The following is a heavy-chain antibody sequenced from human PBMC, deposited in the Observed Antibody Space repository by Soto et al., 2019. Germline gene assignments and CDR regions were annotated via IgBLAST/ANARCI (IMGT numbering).Heavy chain of an antibody. Sequence: EVQLVESGGGLVQPGESLRLSCAASGFTFSSYWMHWVRQAPGKGLVWVSRINPDGTTTTYTDPVKGPFTISRANAENTLSLQMNSLRAEDTALYFWARVAIGAYSFDPWGQGTLVTVSS. CDR2: INPDGTTT. CDR1: GFTFSSYW. J-gene: IGHJ5*02. D-gene: IGHD3-10*01. V-gene: IGHV3-74*01. CDR3: ARVAIGAYSFDP.